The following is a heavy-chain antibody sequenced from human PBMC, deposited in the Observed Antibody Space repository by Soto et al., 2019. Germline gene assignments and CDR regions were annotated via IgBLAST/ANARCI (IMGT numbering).Heavy chain of an antibody. CDR1: GYTFSNFG. D-gene: IGHD3-9*01. J-gene: IGHJ1*01. Sequence: ASVKVSCKASGYTFSNFGISWVRQAPGEGLEWMGWISPNSEKTKIAQRFQGRVTMTTDISTSTSYLELRGLTSDDTAVYYCTKDAKCDDIYTRHFLHALCGQGTPVTVAS. CDR3: TKDAKCDDIYTRHFLHAL. V-gene: IGHV1-18*01. CDR2: ISPNSEKT.